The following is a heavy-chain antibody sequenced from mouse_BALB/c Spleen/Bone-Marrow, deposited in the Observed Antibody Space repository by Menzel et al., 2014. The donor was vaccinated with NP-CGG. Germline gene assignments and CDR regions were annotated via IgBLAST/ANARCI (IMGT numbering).Heavy chain of an antibody. CDR1: GFNIKDTY. V-gene: IGHV14-3*02. CDR2: IDPANGNT. J-gene: IGHJ3*01. Sequence: VQLKESGAELVKPGASVKLSCTASGFNIKDTYMHWVKQRPEQGLEWIGRIDPANGNTKYDPKFQGKATITADTSSNTAYLQLSSLTSEDTAVYYCAPYYYGSSSFAYWGQATLVTVSA. CDR3: APYYYGSSSFAY. D-gene: IGHD1-1*01.